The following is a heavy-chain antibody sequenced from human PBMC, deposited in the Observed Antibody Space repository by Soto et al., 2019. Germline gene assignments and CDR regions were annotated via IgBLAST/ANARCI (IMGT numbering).Heavy chain of an antibody. J-gene: IGHJ4*02. D-gene: IGHD3-10*01. V-gene: IGHV3-23*01. CDR3: AKGRGGSGSLTPRVDF. CDR2: ISGGGDTT. CDR1: EFAYIDDP. Sequence: PGWSVRQSVVDAEFAYIDDPRTCVRQAPGKGLEWVSAISGGGDTTSYADSVKGRYTVSRDGSKNTLYLQMSSLRAEDTALYYCAKGRGGSGSLTPRVDFWGQGTLVTVSS.